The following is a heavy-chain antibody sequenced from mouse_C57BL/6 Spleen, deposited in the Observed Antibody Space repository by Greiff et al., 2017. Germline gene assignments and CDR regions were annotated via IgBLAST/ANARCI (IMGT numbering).Heavy chain of an antibody. D-gene: IGHD2-12*01. J-gene: IGHJ4*01. V-gene: IGHV1-72*01. CDR1: GYTFTSYW. Sequence: VQLQQPGAELVKPGASVKLSCKASGYTFTSYWMHWVKPRPGRGLEWIGRIYPNSGGTKYNEKFKSKATLTVDKPSSTAYMQLSSLTSEDSAVYYCARSEGYPYYTYYYAMDYWGQGTSVTVS. CDR2: IYPNSGGT. CDR3: ARSEGYPYYTYYYAMDY.